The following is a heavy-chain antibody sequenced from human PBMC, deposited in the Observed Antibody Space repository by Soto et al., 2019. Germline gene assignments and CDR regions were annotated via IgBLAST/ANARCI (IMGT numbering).Heavy chain of an antibody. CDR1: GFTFSSYG. J-gene: IGHJ4*02. Sequence: GGSLRLSCAASGFTFSSYGMHWVRQAPGKGLEWVAVISYDGSNKYYADAVKGRFTVSRDNSKNTLYLQMNSLRAEDTAVYYCAKNKYDSSGLTWGQGTLVTVSS. CDR2: ISYDGSNK. V-gene: IGHV3-30*18. CDR3: AKNKYDSSGLT. D-gene: IGHD3-22*01.